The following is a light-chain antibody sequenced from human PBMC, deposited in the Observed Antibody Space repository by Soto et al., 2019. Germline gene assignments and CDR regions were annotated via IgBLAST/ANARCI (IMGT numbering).Light chain of an antibody. V-gene: IGKV1-39*01. J-gene: IGKJ1*01. Sequence: DIQMTQSTSSLSASVGSRVTITCRASQSITTFLNWYQQKPGKAPNLLIYAASSLQSGVPSRFSGSGSGTDFTLTIRSLQPEDFATYYCQQSYITPWTFGQGTKVDIK. CDR3: QQSYITPWT. CDR1: QSITTF. CDR2: AAS.